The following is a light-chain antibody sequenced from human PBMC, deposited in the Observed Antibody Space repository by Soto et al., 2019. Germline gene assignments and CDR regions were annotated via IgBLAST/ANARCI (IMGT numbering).Light chain of an antibody. V-gene: IGKV1-33*01. CDR2: DAS. CDR3: QQYDNVPPDT. J-gene: IGKJ2*01. CDR1: QDISTY. Sequence: DVQMTQSPSSLSASVGDRVTITCQASQDISTYLNWYQQKPGKAPELLIFDASYLQTGVASRFSGSGSGTDFTLTISSLQPEDIATYYFQQYDNVPPDTFGQGTKLEI.